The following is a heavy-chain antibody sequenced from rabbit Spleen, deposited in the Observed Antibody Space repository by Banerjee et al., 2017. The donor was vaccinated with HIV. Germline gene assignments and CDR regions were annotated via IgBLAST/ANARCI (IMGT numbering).Heavy chain of an antibody. CDR2: INTITGKT. Sequence: EQLEESGGGLVKPEGSLTLTCKASGVSFSDKDVMCWVRQAPGKGLEWIACINTITGKTVYASWARGRFIMSRTSSTTVTLQMTSLTAADTATYFCARDNYDDYGDYWGSYYFTLWGQGTLVTVS. CDR1: GVSFSDKDV. J-gene: IGHJ4*01. V-gene: IGHV1S45*01. D-gene: IGHD2-1*01. CDR3: ARDNYDDYGDYWGSYYFTL.